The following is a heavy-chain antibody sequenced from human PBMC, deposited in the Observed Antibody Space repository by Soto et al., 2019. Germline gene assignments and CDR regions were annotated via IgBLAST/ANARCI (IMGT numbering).Heavy chain of an antibody. D-gene: IGHD1-1*01. CDR1: GGSISRSPYY. Sequence: PSETLSLTCTVSGGSISRSPYYWAWIRQPPGKGLQWIGNIYYNGNTFYNPYLKSSVTISIDTSKNQFSLGLSSVTVSDTAVYYCARHGPLTNNWNQLNCWGQGTLVTVSS. CDR2: IYYNGNT. J-gene: IGHJ4*02. V-gene: IGHV4-39*01. CDR3: ARHGPLTNNWNQLNC.